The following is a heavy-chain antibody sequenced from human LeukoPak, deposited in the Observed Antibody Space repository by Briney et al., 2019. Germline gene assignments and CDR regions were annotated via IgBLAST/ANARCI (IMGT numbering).Heavy chain of an antibody. CDR1: GFTFSSYS. D-gene: IGHD3-22*01. CDR3: ARGGLYYYDSSGYQGG. CDR2: ISSSSSYI. J-gene: IGHJ4*02. Sequence: GGSLRLSCAASGFTFSSYSMNWVRQAPGKGREWVSSISSSSSYIYYADSVKGRFTISRDNAKNSLYLQMNSLRAEDTAVYYCARGGLYYYDSSGYQGGXGQGTLVTVSS. V-gene: IGHV3-21*01.